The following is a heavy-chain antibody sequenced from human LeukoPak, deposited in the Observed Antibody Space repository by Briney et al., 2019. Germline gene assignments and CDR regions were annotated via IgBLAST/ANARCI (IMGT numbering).Heavy chain of an antibody. CDR1: GFTFSSYA. CDR3: ARTVAYCGGDCYSPQEYFQH. V-gene: IGHV3-30-3*01. J-gene: IGHJ1*01. Sequence: GGSLRLSCAASGFTFSSYAMHWVRQAPGKGLEWVAVISYDGSNKYYADSVKGRFTISRDNAKNSLYLQMNSLRAEDTAVYYCARTVAYCGGDCYSPQEYFQHWGQGTLVTVSS. CDR2: ISYDGSNK. D-gene: IGHD2-21*02.